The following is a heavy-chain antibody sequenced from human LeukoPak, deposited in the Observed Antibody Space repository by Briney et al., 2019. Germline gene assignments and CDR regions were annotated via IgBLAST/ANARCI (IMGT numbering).Heavy chain of an antibody. D-gene: IGHD6-19*01. Sequence: PSETLSLTCTVSGGSISSYYWSWIRQPPGKGLEWIGYIYYSGSTYYNPSLKSRVTMSVDTSKNQFSLKLSSVTAADTAVYYCARDKITVTGIDYWGQGTLVTVSS. CDR3: ARDKITVTGIDY. V-gene: IGHV4-59*12. J-gene: IGHJ4*02. CDR2: IYYSGST. CDR1: GGSISSYY.